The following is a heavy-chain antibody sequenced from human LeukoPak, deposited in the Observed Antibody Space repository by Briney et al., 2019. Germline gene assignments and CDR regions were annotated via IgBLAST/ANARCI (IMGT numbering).Heavy chain of an antibody. Sequence: GGSLILSCAATEFTFSSYDMHWARQATGKGLEWVSAIGTAGDTYYPGSVKGRFTISRENPKNSLYLQTNILKGGDTAVYYCARVRYGDNSLDYWGQGTLVTVSS. J-gene: IGHJ4*02. CDR2: IGTAGDT. CDR1: EFTFSSYD. CDR3: ARVRYGDNSLDY. D-gene: IGHD4-23*01. V-gene: IGHV3-13*01.